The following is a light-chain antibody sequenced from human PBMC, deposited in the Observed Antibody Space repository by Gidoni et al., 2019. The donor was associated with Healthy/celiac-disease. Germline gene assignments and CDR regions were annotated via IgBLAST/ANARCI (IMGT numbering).Light chain of an antibody. CDR1: QDISNY. V-gene: IGKV1-33*01. Sequence: DIQMTQSPSSLSASVGDRATITCQASQDISNYLNWYQQKPGKAPKLLIYDASNLETGVPSRFSGSGSRTDFTFTISSLQPEDIATYYCQQYDNLPFTFGPGTKVDIK. CDR2: DAS. J-gene: IGKJ3*01. CDR3: QQYDNLPFT.